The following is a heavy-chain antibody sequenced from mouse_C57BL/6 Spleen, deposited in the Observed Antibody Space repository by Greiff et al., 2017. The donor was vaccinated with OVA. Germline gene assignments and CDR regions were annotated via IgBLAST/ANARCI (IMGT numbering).Heavy chain of an antibody. J-gene: IGHJ4*01. CDR1: GYAFSSYW. CDR2: IYPGDGDT. Sequence: QVQLQQSGAELVKPGASVKISCKASGYAFSSYWMNWVKQRPGKGLEWIGQIYPGDGDTNYNGKFKGKATLTADKSSSTAYMQLSSLTSEGSAVYFCARQPSGYAMDYWGQGTSVTVSS. CDR3: ARQPSGYAMDY. D-gene: IGHD3-1*01. V-gene: IGHV1-80*01.